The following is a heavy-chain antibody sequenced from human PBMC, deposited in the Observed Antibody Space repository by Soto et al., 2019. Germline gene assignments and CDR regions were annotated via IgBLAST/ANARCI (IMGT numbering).Heavy chain of an antibody. J-gene: IGHJ5*02. CDR3: ARDRGFWSEDEPRHNWFDP. CDR2: IIPIFGTA. Sequence: ASVKVSCKASGGTFSSYAISWVRQAPGQGLEWMGGIIPIFGTANYAQKFQGRVTITADESTSTAYMELSSLRSEDTAVYYCARDRGFWSEDEPRHNWFDPWGQGTLVTVSS. V-gene: IGHV1-69*13. D-gene: IGHD3-3*01. CDR1: GGTFSSYA.